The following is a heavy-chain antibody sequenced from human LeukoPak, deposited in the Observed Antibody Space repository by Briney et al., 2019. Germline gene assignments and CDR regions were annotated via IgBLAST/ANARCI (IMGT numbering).Heavy chain of an antibody. CDR1: GGTFSSYA. Sequence: PVASVKVSCKASGGTFSSYAISWVRQAPGQGLEWMGRIIPILGIANYAQKFQGRVTITADKSTSTAYMELSSLRSEDTAVYYCARGQSFRLRLEGGQFDPWGQGTLVTVSS. V-gene: IGHV1-69*04. J-gene: IGHJ5*02. CDR3: ARGQSFRLRLEGGQFDP. D-gene: IGHD5-12*01. CDR2: IIPILGIA.